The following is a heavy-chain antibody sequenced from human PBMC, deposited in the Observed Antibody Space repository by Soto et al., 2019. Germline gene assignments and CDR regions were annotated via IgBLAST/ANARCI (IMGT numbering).Heavy chain of an antibody. Sequence: QVQLQESGPGLVKPSETLSLTCTVSGVSISSYYWSWIRQPPGKRLEYIRYIYYTGSTKYNPSLKSRVTISVDTSKNHFSLTWTSMTAADTAVYYCARVDVVVPAAWFDPWCQGSLVTVSS. D-gene: IGHD2-2*01. CDR1: GVSISSYY. V-gene: IGHV4-59*01. J-gene: IGHJ5*02. CDR2: IYYTGST. CDR3: ARVDVVVPAAWFDP.